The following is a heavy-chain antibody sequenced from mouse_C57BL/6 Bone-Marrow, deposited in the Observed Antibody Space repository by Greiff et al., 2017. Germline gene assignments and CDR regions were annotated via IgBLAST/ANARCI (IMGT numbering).Heavy chain of an antibody. J-gene: IGHJ4*01. CDR3: ARGDDYDRAYAMDY. CDR2: ISYDGSN. CDR1: GYSITSGYY. V-gene: IGHV3-6*01. D-gene: IGHD2-4*01. Sequence: EVKLMESGPGLVKPSQSLSLTCSVTGYSITSGYYWNWIRQFPGNKLEWMGYISYDGSNNYNPSLKNRISITRDTYKNQFFLKLNSVTTEDTATYYGARGDDYDRAYAMDYWGQGTSVTVSS.